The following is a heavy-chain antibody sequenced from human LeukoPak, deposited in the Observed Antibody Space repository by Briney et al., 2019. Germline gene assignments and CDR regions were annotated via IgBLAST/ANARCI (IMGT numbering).Heavy chain of an antibody. CDR3: AREDGYKTSAYDY. Sequence: PGGSLRLSCTVSGFTFSRTWMRWVRQAPGKGLEWVSSISSSSSYIYYADSVKGRFTISRDNAKNSLYLQMNSLRAEDTAVYYCAREDGYKTSAYDYWGQGTLVTVSS. J-gene: IGHJ4*02. D-gene: IGHD5-24*01. CDR1: GFTFSRTW. CDR2: ISSSSSYI. V-gene: IGHV3-21*01.